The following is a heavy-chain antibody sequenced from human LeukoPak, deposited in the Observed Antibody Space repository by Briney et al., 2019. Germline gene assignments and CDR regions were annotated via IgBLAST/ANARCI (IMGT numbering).Heavy chain of an antibody. CDR1: GDSISSYY. CDR3: ARLTRLSTSPDRYYLDY. CDR2: IYTSWGT. Sequence: SETLSLTCTVSGDSISSYYWSWIRQPPGKGLEWIGYIYTSWGTNYIPSLKGRVTISIVTSKNQFSLKLSSVTAADSAVYYCARLTRLSTSPDRYYLDYWGQGTLVTVSS. V-gene: IGHV4-4*09. J-gene: IGHJ4*02. D-gene: IGHD6-6*01.